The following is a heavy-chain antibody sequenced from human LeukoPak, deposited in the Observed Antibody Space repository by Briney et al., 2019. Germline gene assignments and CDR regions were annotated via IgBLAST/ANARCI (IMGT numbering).Heavy chain of an antibody. D-gene: IGHD3-10*01. Sequence: PGGSLRLSCAASGFTFSTYSMNWVRQAPGKGLEWVSFISSRSNYIFYADSVKGRFTISRDNAKNSLYLQMNSLRAEDTAVYYCARVGSPRGDAFDIWGQGTMVTVSS. CDR1: GFTFSTYS. V-gene: IGHV3-21*01. CDR3: ARVGSPRGDAFDI. J-gene: IGHJ3*02. CDR2: ISSRSNYI.